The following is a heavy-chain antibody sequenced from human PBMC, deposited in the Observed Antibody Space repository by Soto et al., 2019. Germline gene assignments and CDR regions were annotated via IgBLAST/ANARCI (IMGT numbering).Heavy chain of an antibody. V-gene: IGHV1-46*02. CDR2: INPSGGST. Sequence: SVKVSCKERGDAFNSNYLHWVRHYPGQGLEWMGIINPSGGSTSYAQKFQGRVTMTRDTSTSTVYMELSSLRSEDTAVYYCAKGGGVYYYDSSGYYYDWFDPWGQGTLVAVSS. D-gene: IGHD3-22*01. J-gene: IGHJ5*02. CDR1: GDAFNSNY. CDR3: AKGGGVYYYDSSGYYYDWFDP.